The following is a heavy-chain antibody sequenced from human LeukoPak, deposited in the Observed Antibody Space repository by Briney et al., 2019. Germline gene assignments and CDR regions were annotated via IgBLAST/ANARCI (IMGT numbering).Heavy chain of an antibody. CDR3: ARDFRDYYDSSGYAFDI. J-gene: IGHJ3*02. Sequence: PSETLSLTCAVYGGSFSGYYWSWIRQPPGKGLEWIGEINHSGSTNYNPSLKSRVTISVDTSKNQFSLKLSSVTAADTAVYYCARDFRDYYDSSGYAFDIWGQGTMVTVSS. D-gene: IGHD3-22*01. CDR2: INHSGST. V-gene: IGHV4-34*01. CDR1: GGSFSGYY.